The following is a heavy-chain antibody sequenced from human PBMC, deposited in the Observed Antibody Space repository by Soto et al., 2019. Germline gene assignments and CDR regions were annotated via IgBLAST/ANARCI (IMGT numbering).Heavy chain of an antibody. Sequence: GGSLRLSCAASGFTFSSFHMNWVRQAPGRGLEWVAYITSSSDTIYYSDSVKGRFTISRDNGKNSLFLQMNSLRAEDTALYYCAKGVTMIGSYFDYWGQGTLVTVSS. CDR3: AKGVTMIGSYFDY. V-gene: IGHV3-48*01. CDR2: ITSSSDTI. J-gene: IGHJ4*02. D-gene: IGHD3-22*01. CDR1: GFTFSSFH.